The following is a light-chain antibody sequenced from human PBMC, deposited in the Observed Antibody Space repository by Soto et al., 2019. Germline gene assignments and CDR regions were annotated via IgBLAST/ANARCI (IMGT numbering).Light chain of an antibody. Sequence: IVMTQCPATLSLSPGERATLSCRASQSVRSNLAWYQQKPGQAPRLLIYGASTRATGIPARFSGIGSGTEFTLTISSMHSEDFAVYYCQQYNNPPTFGQGTKVDIK. CDR2: GAS. V-gene: IGKV3D-15*01. CDR1: QSVRSN. J-gene: IGKJ1*01. CDR3: QQYNNPPT.